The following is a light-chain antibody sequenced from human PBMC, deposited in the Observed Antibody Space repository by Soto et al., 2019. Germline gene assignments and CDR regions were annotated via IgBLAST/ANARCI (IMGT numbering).Light chain of an antibody. CDR2: GAS. Sequence: EIVLTQSPRTLSLSPGEIATLSCRASQSVSSNYLDRYQQNPGHALRPPIYGASSSSTGFSGRWCGSGSGRNITLTESRHDPEDFSQYYCHQHETFGQGTKVDIK. V-gene: IGKV3-20*01. CDR1: QSVSSNY. CDR3: HQHET. J-gene: IGKJ1*01.